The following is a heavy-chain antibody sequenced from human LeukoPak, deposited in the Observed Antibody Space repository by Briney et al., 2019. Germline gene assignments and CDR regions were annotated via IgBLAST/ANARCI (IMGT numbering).Heavy chain of an antibody. D-gene: IGHD3-10*01. Sequence: GGSLRLSCAISGFKFSSYSMNWVRQAPGKGLEWVSYISSSSDTMYYADSVKGRFTISRDNSKNTLYLQMNSLRAEDTAVYYCARSYGSGSYDAFDIWGQGTMVTVSS. V-gene: IGHV3-48*01. CDR1: GFKFSSYS. J-gene: IGHJ3*02. CDR3: ARSYGSGSYDAFDI. CDR2: ISSSSDTM.